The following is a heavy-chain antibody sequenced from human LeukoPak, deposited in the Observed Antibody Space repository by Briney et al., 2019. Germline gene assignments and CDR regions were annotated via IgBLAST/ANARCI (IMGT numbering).Heavy chain of an antibody. CDR3: ARAGEQWLYAFDI. D-gene: IGHD6-19*01. J-gene: IGHJ3*02. V-gene: IGHV3-21*01. Sequence: GGSLRLSCAASGFTFISYSMNWVRQAPGKGLEWVSSISSSSSYIYYADSVKGRFTISRDNAKNSLYLQMNSLRAEDTAVYYCARAGEQWLYAFDIWGQGTMVTVSS. CDR1: GFTFISYS. CDR2: ISSSSSYI.